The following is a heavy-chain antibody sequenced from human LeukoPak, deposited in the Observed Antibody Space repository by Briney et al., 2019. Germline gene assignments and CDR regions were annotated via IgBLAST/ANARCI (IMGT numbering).Heavy chain of an antibody. Sequence: PSETLSLTCTVSGGSISSSSYYWGWIRQPPGKGLEWIGSIYYSGSTYYNPSLKSRVTISVDTSKNQFSLKLSSVTAADTAVYYCARIGRDSSGYYYVDYWGQGTLVTVSS. J-gene: IGHJ4*02. D-gene: IGHD3-22*01. CDR2: IYYSGST. V-gene: IGHV4-39*07. CDR1: GGSISSSSYY. CDR3: ARIGRDSSGYYYVDY.